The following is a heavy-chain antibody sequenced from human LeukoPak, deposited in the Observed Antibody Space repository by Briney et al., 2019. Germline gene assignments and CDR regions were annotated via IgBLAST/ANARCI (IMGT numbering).Heavy chain of an antibody. J-gene: IGHJ4*02. CDR1: GFTFSNYA. D-gene: IGHD4-17*01. CDR2: ISGSGGST. V-gene: IGHV3-23*01. CDR3: AKGTYYHTSGTSSTETFGEN. Sequence: GGSLRLSCAASGFTFSNYAMSWVRQAPGKGLEWVSAISGSGGSTYYADSVKGRFTISRNNSENTLYLQMNSLRAEDMALYYCAKGTYYHTSGTSSTETFGENWGQGTLVTVSS.